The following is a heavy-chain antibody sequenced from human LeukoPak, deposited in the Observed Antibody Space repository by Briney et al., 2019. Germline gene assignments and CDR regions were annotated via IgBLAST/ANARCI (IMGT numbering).Heavy chain of an antibody. CDR1: GGSLSSGDYY. CDR3: ARGGIAAAGNLNWFDP. CDR2: IYYSGST. J-gene: IGHJ5*02. D-gene: IGHD6-13*01. Sequence: SETLSLTCTVSGGSLSSGDYYWSWIRQPPGKGLEWIGYIYYSGSTYYNPSLKSRVTISVDTSKNQFSLKLSSVTAADTAMYYCARGGIAAAGNLNWFDPWGQGTLVTVSS. V-gene: IGHV4-30-4*01.